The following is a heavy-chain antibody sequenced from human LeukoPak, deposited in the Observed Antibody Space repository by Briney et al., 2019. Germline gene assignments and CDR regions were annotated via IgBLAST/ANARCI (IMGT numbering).Heavy chain of an antibody. V-gene: IGHV4-4*07. CDR2: IYTSGST. D-gene: IGHD5-12*01. J-gene: IGHJ3*02. CDR1: GGSISSYY. Sequence: SETLSLTCTVSGGSISSYYWSWIRQPAGKGLEWIGRIYTSGSTNYNPSLKSRVTMSVDTSKNQFFLKLNSVTAADTAVYYCARDTSAYQTPEIWGQGTMVTVSS. CDR3: ARDTSAYQTPEI.